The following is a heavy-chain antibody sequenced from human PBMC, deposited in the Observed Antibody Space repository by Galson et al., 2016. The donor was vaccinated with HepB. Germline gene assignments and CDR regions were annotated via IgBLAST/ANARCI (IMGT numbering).Heavy chain of an antibody. J-gene: IGHJ5*02. CDR2: IMHNRATT. D-gene: IGHD3-22*01. V-gene: IGHV3-23*01. CDR1: GFILSIYA. Sequence: SLRLSCAASGFILSIYAMNWVRQAPGKGLEWVSTIMHNRATTYHADSVRGRFPVSRDNFRNTLHLQMNNLRPEDTAVYYCSKDFGREVYGSSGPWGQGALVTVST. CDR3: SKDFGREVYGSSGP.